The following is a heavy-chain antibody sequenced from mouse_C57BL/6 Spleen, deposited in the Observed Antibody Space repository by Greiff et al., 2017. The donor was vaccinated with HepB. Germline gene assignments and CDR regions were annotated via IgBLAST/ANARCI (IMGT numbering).Heavy chain of an antibody. CDR1: GFSLTSYG. D-gene: IGHD1-1*01. V-gene: IGHV2-2*01. CDR3: ARNLITTVVADYAMDY. J-gene: IGHJ4*01. Sequence: VQLQQSGPGLVQPSQSLSITCTVSGFSLTSYGVHWVRQSPGKGLEWLGVIWSGGSTDYNAAFISRLSISKDNSKSQVFFKMNSLQADDTAIYYCARNLITTVVADYAMDYWGQGTSVTVSS. CDR2: IWSGGST.